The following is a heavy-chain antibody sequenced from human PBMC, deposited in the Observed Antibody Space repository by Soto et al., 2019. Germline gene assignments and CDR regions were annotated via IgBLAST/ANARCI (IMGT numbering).Heavy chain of an antibody. CDR1: GDTFSSYA. CDR2: IIPIFGTA. Sequence: QVQLVQSGAEVKKPGSSVKVSCKASGDTFSSYAISWVRQAPGRGLEWMGGIIPIFGTANYAQKFQGRVTITADESTSTAYMELSSLRSEDTAVYYCARDGSGSRSRASPMDVWGQGTTVTVSS. CDR3: ARDGSGSRSRASPMDV. J-gene: IGHJ6*02. D-gene: IGHD3-22*01. V-gene: IGHV1-69*01.